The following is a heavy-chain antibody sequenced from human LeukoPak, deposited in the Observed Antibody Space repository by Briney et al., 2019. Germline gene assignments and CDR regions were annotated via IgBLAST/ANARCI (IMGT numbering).Heavy chain of an antibody. Sequence: SETLSLTCVVYGGSFSGYYWSWIRQPPGKGLEWIGEINHSGSTNYNPSLKSRVTISVDTSKNQFSLKLSSVTAADTAVYYCARGQKGAVAAYYFDYWGQGTLVTVSS. CDR1: GGSFSGYY. D-gene: IGHD6-19*01. CDR3: ARGQKGAVAAYYFDY. J-gene: IGHJ4*02. CDR2: INHSGST. V-gene: IGHV4-34*01.